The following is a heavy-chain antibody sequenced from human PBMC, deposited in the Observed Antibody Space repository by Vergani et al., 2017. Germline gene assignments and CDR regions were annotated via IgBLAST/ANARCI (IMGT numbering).Heavy chain of an antibody. V-gene: IGHV4-39*07. D-gene: IGHD6-13*01. Sequence: QLQLQESGPGLVKPSETLSLTCTVSGGSISSSSYYWGWIRQPPGKGLEWIGSIYYSGSTYYNPSLKSRVTISVDTSKNQFSLKLSSVTAADTAVYYCARIGTAYYYYGMDVWGQGTSVTVSS. CDR2: IYYSGST. J-gene: IGHJ6*02. CDR1: GGSISSSSYY. CDR3: ARIGTAYYYYGMDV.